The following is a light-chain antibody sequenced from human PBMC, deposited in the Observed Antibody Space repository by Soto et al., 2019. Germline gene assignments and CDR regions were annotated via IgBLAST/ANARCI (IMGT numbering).Light chain of an antibody. CDR1: YSDIGGYKH. V-gene: IGLV2-14*03. CDR3: SSYKSSTSLLI. Sequence: QSVLTQPASVSASPGQSITISCIGTYSDIGGYKHVSWYQQHPGKAPKLIIYDASNRPSGISNRFSASKSGNTASLTISGLQADDEADYYCSSYKSSTSLLIFGAGTKVTVL. J-gene: IGLJ1*01. CDR2: DAS.